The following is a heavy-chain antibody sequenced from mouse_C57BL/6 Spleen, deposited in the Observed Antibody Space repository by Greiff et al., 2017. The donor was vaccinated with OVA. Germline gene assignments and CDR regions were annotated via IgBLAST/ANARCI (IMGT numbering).Heavy chain of an antibody. J-gene: IGHJ2*01. D-gene: IGHD2-3*01. CDR2: IDPETGGT. Sequence: VHVKQSGAELVRPGASVTLSCKASGYTFTDYEMHWVKQTPVHGLAWIGAIDPETGGTAYNQKFKGKAILTADTSSSTAYMELRSLTSEDSAVYYCTRSGGYYESYYFDYWGQGTTLTVAS. CDR3: TRSGGYYESYYFDY. CDR1: GYTFTDYE. V-gene: IGHV1-15*01.